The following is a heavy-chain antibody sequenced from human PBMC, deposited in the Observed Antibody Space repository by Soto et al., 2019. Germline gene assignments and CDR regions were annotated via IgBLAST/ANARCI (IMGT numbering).Heavy chain of an antibody. D-gene: IGHD6-19*01. V-gene: IGHV3-30-3*01. J-gene: IGHJ4*02. Sequence: PGGSLRLSCAASGFTFSSYAMHWGRQAPGKGLEWVAVISYDGSNKYYADSVKGRFTISRDNSKNTLYLQMNSLRAEDTAVYYCARDVIAVAGHFDYWGQGTLVTVSS. CDR3: ARDVIAVAGHFDY. CDR2: ISYDGSNK. CDR1: GFTFSSYA.